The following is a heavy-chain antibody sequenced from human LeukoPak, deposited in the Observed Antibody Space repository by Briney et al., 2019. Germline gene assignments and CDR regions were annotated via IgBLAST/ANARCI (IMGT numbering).Heavy chain of an antibody. Sequence: GGSLGLSCAASGFTFSSYAMSWVRQAPGKGLEWVSGISGSAGSTYYADSVKDQFTISRDNSKNTLYLQMNSLRAEDTAVYYCAKAQAYCSGGSCYSSFDYWGQGTLVTVSS. CDR2: ISGSAGST. CDR1: GFTFSSYA. J-gene: IGHJ4*02. D-gene: IGHD2-15*01. CDR3: AKAQAYCSGGSCYSSFDY. V-gene: IGHV3-23*01.